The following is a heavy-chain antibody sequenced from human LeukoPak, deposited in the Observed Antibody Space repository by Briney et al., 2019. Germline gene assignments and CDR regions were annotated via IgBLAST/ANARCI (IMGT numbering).Heavy chain of an antibody. J-gene: IGHJ3*02. CDR1: GGSFSGYY. V-gene: IGHV4-34*01. Sequence: NTSETLSLTCAVYGGSFSGYYWSWIRQPPGKGLEWIGEINHSGSTNYNPSLKSRVTISVDTSKNQFSLKLSSVTAADTAVYYCVRVAEGSAFDIWGQGTMVTVSS. CDR3: VRVAEGSAFDI. CDR2: INHSGST.